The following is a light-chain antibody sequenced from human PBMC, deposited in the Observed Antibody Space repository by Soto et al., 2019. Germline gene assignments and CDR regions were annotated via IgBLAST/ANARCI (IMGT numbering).Light chain of an antibody. CDR1: QSVSGND. Sequence: EVVLTQSPVTLSLSPGEKATLSCRASQSVSGNDLAWYQHQPGRPPRMLINAASDRVPGIPDRFVGSGSGTDFTLNITRLEPEDFAVYYCQQYSRSPYAFGPGTKLEVK. J-gene: IGKJ1*01. CDR2: AAS. V-gene: IGKV3-20*01. CDR3: QQYSRSPYA.